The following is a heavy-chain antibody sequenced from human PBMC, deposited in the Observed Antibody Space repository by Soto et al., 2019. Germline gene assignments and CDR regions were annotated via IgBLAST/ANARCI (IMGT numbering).Heavy chain of an antibody. CDR1: GLTFSRFA. Sequence: EVQLLESGGGLVQPGGSLRLSCAASGLTFSRFAMKWVRQAPGKGLEWVSVIGSDGDGIHYADSVKGRFTITRDNSRNTVNLQMNSLRAEDTAVYYCATYGQPLMDSWGQGTLVTVSS. J-gene: IGHJ4*02. CDR3: ATYGQPLMDS. V-gene: IGHV3-23*01. D-gene: IGHD4-17*01. CDR2: IGSDGDGI.